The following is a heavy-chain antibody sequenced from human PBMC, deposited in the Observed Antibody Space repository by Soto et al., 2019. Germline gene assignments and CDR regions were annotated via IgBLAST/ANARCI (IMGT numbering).Heavy chain of an antibody. CDR2: IYYSGST. Sequence: SESMSRTCTVGRGSVSSGSYYWSWIRKPPGKGLQGIGYIYYSGSTNYNPSLKSRVTISVDTSKNQFSLKLSSVTAADTAVYYCARTGGETAMVGLAPWGQGTLVTVS. CDR3: ARTGGETAMVGLAP. J-gene: IGHJ5*02. V-gene: IGHV4-61*01. D-gene: IGHD2-21*01. CDR1: RGSVSSGSYY.